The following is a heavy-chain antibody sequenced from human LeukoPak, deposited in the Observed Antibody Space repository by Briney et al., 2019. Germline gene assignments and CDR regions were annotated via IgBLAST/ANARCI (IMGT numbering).Heavy chain of an antibody. Sequence: PGGSLRLSCAASGFTFSSYSMNWVRQAPGKGLEWVSDISSSSSTIDYTDSVKGRFTISRDTAKNSLYLQMNSLRVEDTAVYYCARGLGSGWRAFDIWGQGTMVTVSS. CDR3: ARGLGSGWRAFDI. CDR1: GFTFSSYS. J-gene: IGHJ3*02. V-gene: IGHV3-48*01. D-gene: IGHD6-25*01. CDR2: ISSSSSTI.